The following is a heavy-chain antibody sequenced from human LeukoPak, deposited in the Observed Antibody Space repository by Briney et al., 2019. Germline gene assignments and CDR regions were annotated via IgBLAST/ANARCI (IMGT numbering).Heavy chain of an antibody. CDR2: IAPSDSET. CDR1: GYSFTSYW. Sequence: GESLKISCKASGYSFTSYWIGWVRQLPGKGLEGMGIIAPSDSETRYTPSFQGQVTISVDKSLTTADLQWNSLKASDTAMYYCARQTAMGRSGDYWGQGTLVTVSS. CDR3: ARQTAMGRSGDY. J-gene: IGHJ4*02. V-gene: IGHV5-51*01. D-gene: IGHD5-18*01.